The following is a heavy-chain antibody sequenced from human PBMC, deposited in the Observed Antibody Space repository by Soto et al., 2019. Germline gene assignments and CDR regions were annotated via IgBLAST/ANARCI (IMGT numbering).Heavy chain of an antibody. J-gene: IGHJ4*02. V-gene: IGHV3-30*18. CDR3: AKDRSTVFGVVTYYSDY. D-gene: IGHD3-3*01. Sequence: GGSLRLSCAASGFTFSNSAMHWVRQTPDKGLEWVAFLSYDGSHNYYADSVKGRFTISRDNSKNTLYLQMNSLRVEDTAVYYCAKDRSTVFGVVTYYSDYWGQGTLVTVSS. CDR2: LSYDGSHN. CDR1: GFTFSNSA.